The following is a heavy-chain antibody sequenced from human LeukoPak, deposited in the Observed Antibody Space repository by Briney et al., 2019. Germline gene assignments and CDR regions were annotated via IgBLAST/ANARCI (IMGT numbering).Heavy chain of an antibody. V-gene: IGHV3-21*01. J-gene: IGHJ2*01. CDR3: ARTSDTSGRLYWYFDL. D-gene: IGHD3-22*01. Sequence: GGSLRLSCAASGFTFSSYSMNWVRQAPGKGLDWVSFISTSSSYIHYADSVKGRFTISRDNAKNSLYLQMNSLRAEDTAVYYCARTSDTSGRLYWYFDLWGRGTLVTVSS. CDR2: ISTSSSYI. CDR1: GFTFSSYS.